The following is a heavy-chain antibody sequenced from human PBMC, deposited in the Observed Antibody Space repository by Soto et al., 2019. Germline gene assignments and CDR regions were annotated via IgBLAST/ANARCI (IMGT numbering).Heavy chain of an antibody. D-gene: IGHD6-13*01. Sequence: PGGSLRLSCAASGLTVTNNYMSWVRQAPGRGLEWVSVIYHGGSPYYADSVKGRFTISRDNSNNTLYLQMNSLRAEDTGVYYCARENIGQHLAFDLWGQGTLVTVSS. J-gene: IGHJ4*02. CDR3: ARENIGQHLAFDL. CDR2: IYHGGSP. CDR1: GLTVTNNY. V-gene: IGHV3-66*01.